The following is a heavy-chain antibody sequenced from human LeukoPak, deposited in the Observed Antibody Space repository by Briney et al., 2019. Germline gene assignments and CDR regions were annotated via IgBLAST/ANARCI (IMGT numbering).Heavy chain of an antibody. CDR2: INHSGST. J-gene: IGHJ6*03. Sequence: SETLTLTCAVYGGSLSGYYWSWVRQPPGKGLEWSGEINHSGSTNNNPSLKSRVTISVDTSKTQFSLKLSSVPAADTAVYYYARGRATMVRGNHYYYMDVWRRETAVTVSS. D-gene: IGHD3-10*01. CDR3: ARGRATMVRGNHYYYMDV. V-gene: IGHV4-34*01. CDR1: GGSLSGYY.